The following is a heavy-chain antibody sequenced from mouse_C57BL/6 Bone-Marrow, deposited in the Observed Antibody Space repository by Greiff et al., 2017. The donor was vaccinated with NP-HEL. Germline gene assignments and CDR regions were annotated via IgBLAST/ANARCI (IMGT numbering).Heavy chain of an antibody. D-gene: IGHD1-1*01. CDR1: GYSITSGYY. CDR3: ARGYYGSSYGGGFAY. J-gene: IGHJ3*01. CDR2: ISYDGSN. Sequence: VQLKESGPGLVKPSQSLSLTCSVTGYSITSGYYWNWIRQFPGNKLEWMGYISYDGSNNYNPSLKNRISITRDTSKNQFFLKLNSVTTEDTATYYCARGYYGSSYGGGFAYWGQGTLVTVSA. V-gene: IGHV3-6*01.